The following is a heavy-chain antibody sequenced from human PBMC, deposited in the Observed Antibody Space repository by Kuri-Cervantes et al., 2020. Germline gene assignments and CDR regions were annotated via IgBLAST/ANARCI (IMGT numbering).Heavy chain of an antibody. CDR2: INHSGST. V-gene: IGHV4-34*01. Sequence: GSLRLSCAVYGGSFSGYYWSWIRQPPGKGLEWIGEINHSGSTNYNPSLQSRLTISLDKSKSHFSLRLSSVTAADTAIYYCARDPPGPRITVTGPVYWGQGTLVTVSS. J-gene: IGHJ4*02. CDR1: GGSFSGYY. CDR3: ARDPPGPRITVTGPVY. D-gene: IGHD6-19*01.